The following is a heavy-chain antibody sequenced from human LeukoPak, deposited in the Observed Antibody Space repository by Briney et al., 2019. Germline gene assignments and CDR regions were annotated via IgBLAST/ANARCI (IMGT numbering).Heavy chain of an antibody. CDR3: ASPYYDSSGYYYLDY. D-gene: IGHD3-22*01. Sequence: SGTLSLTCAVSGGSISSSNWWSWVRQPPGKGLEWIGEIYHSGSTNYNPSLKSRVTISVDKSKNQFSLKLSSVTAADTAVYYCASPYYDSSGYYYLDYWGQGTLVTVSS. J-gene: IGHJ4*02. CDR1: GGSISSSNW. V-gene: IGHV4-4*02. CDR2: IYHSGST.